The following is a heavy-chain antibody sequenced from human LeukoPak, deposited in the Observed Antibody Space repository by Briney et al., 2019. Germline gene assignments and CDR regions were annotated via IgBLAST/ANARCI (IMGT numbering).Heavy chain of an antibody. V-gene: IGHV5-51*01. CDR1: GYSFTSYW. D-gene: IGHD5-18*01. J-gene: IGHJ5*02. Sequence: GESLKISCKGSGYSFTSYWIGWVRQMPGKGLEWMGIIYPGYSDARYSPSFQGQVTISADKSISTAYLQWSSLKASDTAMYYCARFNNYGPNWFDPWGQGTLVTVSS. CDR2: IYPGYSDA. CDR3: ARFNNYGPNWFDP.